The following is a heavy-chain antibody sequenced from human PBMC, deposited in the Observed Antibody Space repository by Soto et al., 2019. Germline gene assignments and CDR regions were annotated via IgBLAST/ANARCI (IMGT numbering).Heavy chain of an antibody. Sequence: EVVLLESGGGLAQPGGSLRLSCVASGFTFSKYAMNWVRQAPGKGLEWVASISGTAVSTDYADSVKGRFTISRDNLKNTVSLQMDNLRVEDTATYFCVNWNDEDVDWGQGTLVAVSS. J-gene: IGHJ4*01. V-gene: IGHV3-23*01. CDR2: ISGTAVST. CDR1: GFTFSKYA. CDR3: VNWNDEDVD. D-gene: IGHD1-1*01.